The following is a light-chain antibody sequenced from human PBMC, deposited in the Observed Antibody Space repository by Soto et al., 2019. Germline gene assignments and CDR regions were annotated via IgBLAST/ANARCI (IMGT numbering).Light chain of an antibody. V-gene: IGKV3-11*01. Sequence: EIVLTPSPATLSLSPGERATLSCRASQSVSSYLAWYQQKPGQAPRLLIYDASNRATGIPARFSGSGSGTDFTLTISSLEPADFAVYYCQQRSNWPPLTFGGGTMVEIK. CDR1: QSVSSY. J-gene: IGKJ4*01. CDR2: DAS. CDR3: QQRSNWPPLT.